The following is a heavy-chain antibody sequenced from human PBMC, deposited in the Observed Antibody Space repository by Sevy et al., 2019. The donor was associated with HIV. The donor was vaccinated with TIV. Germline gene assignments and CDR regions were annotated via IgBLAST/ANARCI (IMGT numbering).Heavy chain of an antibody. Sequence: SETLSLTCAVYGGSFSGYYWSWIRQPPGKGLEWIGEINNSASTNYNPSLKSPVNISVDTSKNQFSLKLRSGTAADTAVYYCARYTAAAGYYYYYGMDVWGQGTTVTVSS. V-gene: IGHV4-34*01. D-gene: IGHD6-13*01. J-gene: IGHJ6*02. CDR2: INNSAST. CDR3: ARYTAAAGYYYYYGMDV. CDR1: GGSFSGYY.